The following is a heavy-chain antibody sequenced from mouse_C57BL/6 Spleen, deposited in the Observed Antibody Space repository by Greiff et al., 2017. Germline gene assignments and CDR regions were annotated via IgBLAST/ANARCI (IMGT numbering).Heavy chain of an antibody. J-gene: IGHJ1*03. Sequence: QVQLQQSGPELVKPGASVKISCKASGYAFSSSWMNWVKQRPGKGLEWIGRIYPGGGDTNYNGKFKGKATLTADKSSSTAYMQLSSLTSEDSAVYFCARAVVATDFDVWGTGTTVTVSS. CDR2: IYPGGGDT. D-gene: IGHD1-1*01. CDR1: GYAFSSSW. CDR3: ARAVVATDFDV. V-gene: IGHV1-82*01.